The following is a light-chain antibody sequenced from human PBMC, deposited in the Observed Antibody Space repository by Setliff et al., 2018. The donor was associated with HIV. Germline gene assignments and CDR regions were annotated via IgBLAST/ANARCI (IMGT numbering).Light chain of an antibody. J-gene: IGLJ1*01. CDR2: EVI. Sequence: QSVLTQPASVSGSPGQSITISCTGTSSDVGSYNLVSWYQQHPGKAPKLMIYEVIKRPSGVSNRFSGSKSGNTASLTIPGLQAEDEADYYCCSYAGSSTYVFGTGTKSPS. CDR1: SSDVGSYNL. CDR3: CSYAGSSTYV. V-gene: IGLV2-23*02.